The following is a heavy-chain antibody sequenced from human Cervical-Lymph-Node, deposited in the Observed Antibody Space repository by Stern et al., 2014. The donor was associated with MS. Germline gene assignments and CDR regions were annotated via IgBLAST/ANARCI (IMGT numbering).Heavy chain of an antibody. CDR3: ARGRGSGTMGDYYFDY. D-gene: IGHD3-10*01. CDR2: IGTAGDT. Sequence: EVQLLESGGGLVQPGGSLRLSCAASGFTFSSYDMHWVRQATGKGLEWVSAIGTAGDTYYPGSVKGRFTISRENAKNSLYLQMNSLRAGDTAVYYCARGRGSGTMGDYYFDYWGQGTLVTVSS. J-gene: IGHJ4*02. CDR1: GFTFSSYD. V-gene: IGHV3-13*01.